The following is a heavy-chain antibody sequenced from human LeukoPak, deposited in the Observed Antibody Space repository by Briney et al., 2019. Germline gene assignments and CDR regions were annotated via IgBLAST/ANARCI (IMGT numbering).Heavy chain of an antibody. CDR3: AKDRHNWGLDY. D-gene: IGHD7-27*01. Sequence: GGSLRLSCAASGFTFKNFYMSWVRQAPGKGLEWVSGISNSGGGTFYADSVKGRFTISRDDSKNTLYLQMNSLRAEDAAVYYCAKDRHNWGLDYWGQGTLVTVSS. CDR1: GFTFKNFY. CDR2: ISNSGGGT. V-gene: IGHV3-23*01. J-gene: IGHJ4*02.